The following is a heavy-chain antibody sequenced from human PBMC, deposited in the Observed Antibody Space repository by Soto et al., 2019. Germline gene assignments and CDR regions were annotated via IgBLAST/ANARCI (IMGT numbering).Heavy chain of an antibody. V-gene: IGHV1-24*01. D-gene: IGHD6-19*01. CDR3: ATGGHSSGWYFDY. CDR1: GYSLTELS. J-gene: IGHJ4*02. CDR2: FDPEDGET. Sequence: SVKVSCKVSGYSLTELSMHWVRQAPGKGLEWMGGFDPEDGETIYAQKFQGRVTMTEDTSTDTAYMELSSLRSEDTAVYYCATGGHSSGWYFDYWGQGTLVTVSS.